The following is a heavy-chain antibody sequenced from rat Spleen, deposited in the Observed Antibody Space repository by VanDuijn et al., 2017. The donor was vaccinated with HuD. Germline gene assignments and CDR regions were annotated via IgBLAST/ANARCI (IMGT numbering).Heavy chain of an antibody. D-gene: IGHD1-1*01. V-gene: IGHV5-35*01. CDR1: GFTFSSNW. CDR3: TTIQWGGFAY. Sequence: EVQLVESGGGLVQPGRSLKLSCAASGFTFSSNWLNWIRQAPGKGLDWIATINPDGSSPYYPDTVKGRFVISKDNAKNTGYLQMKNLRSEYTAMYYCTTIQWGGFAYWGQGTLVTVSS. J-gene: IGHJ3*01. CDR2: INPDGSSP.